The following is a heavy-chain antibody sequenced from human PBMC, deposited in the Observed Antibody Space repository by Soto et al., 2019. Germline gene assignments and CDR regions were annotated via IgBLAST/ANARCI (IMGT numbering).Heavy chain of an antibody. J-gene: IGHJ6*02. CDR2: IIPIFGTA. V-gene: IGHV1-69*01. D-gene: IGHD4-17*01. Sequence: QVQLVQSGAEVKKPGSSVKVSCKASGGTFSSYAISWVRQAPGQGLEWMGGIIPIFGTANYAQKFQGRVTITADESTSTAYMELSSLISEDTAVYYCARLGRYGVYYYYGMDVWGQGTTVTVSS. CDR1: GGTFSSYA. CDR3: ARLGRYGVYYYYGMDV.